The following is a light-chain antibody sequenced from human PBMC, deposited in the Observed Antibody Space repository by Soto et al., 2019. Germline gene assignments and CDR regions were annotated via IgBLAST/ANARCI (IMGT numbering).Light chain of an antibody. J-gene: IGLJ2*01. CDR3: QSYDSSLSVV. Sequence: QSVLTQPPSVSGAPGQRVTISCTGSSSNIGAGCDVHWYQQLPGTAPKLLIYATNNRPSGVPDRFSGSKSGTSASLAITGLQAEDEANYYCQSYDSSLSVVFGGGTKVTVL. V-gene: IGLV1-40*01. CDR2: ATN. CDR1: SSNIGAGCD.